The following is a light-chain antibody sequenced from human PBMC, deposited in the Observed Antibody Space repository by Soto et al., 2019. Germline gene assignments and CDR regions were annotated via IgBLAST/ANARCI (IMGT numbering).Light chain of an antibody. J-gene: IGLJ2*01. CDR2: GNS. CDR3: QSYDSSLRGSV. CDR1: SYNIGAGYD. Sequence: QLVLTQPPSVSGAPGKRVTISCTGSSYNIGAGYDVHWYQQLPGTAPKLLIYGNSNRPSGVPDRFSGSKSGTSASLAITGRQAEDEADSYCQSYDSSLRGSVFGGGTEVTVL. V-gene: IGLV1-40*01.